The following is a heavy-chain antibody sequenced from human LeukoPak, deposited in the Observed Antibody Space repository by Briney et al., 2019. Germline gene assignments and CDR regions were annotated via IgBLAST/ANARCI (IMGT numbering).Heavy chain of an antibody. CDR1: GLTFSSYA. Sequence: GGSLRLSCAASGLTFSSYAMSWVRQAPGRGLEWVSGISGNGGSTYYADSVKGRFSISRDNSKNTLYLQMNSLRAEDTAVYYCANTFNFDYWGQGTLVTVSS. V-gene: IGHV3-23*01. CDR2: ISGNGGST. CDR3: ANTFNFDY. J-gene: IGHJ4*02.